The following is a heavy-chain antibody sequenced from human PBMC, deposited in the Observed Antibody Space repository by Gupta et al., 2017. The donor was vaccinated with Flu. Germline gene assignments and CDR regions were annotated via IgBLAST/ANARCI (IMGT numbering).Heavy chain of an antibody. V-gene: IGHV1-46*01. Sequence: QVQLVQSGAEVKKPGAAVKVSCKESGYTFIRNYLHWVRQAPGHGLEWMGWINPSCGSTSYAQKLQGRVTTTMDTSTSTVYMELNSLGSEDTAVYYCAREIGAFAVPVSDDSSGYYWTGWFDSWGQGTLVTVSS. CDR2: INPSCGST. CDR1: GYTFIRNY. CDR3: AREIGAFAVPVSDDSSGYYWTGWFDS. D-gene: IGHD3-22*01. J-gene: IGHJ5*01.